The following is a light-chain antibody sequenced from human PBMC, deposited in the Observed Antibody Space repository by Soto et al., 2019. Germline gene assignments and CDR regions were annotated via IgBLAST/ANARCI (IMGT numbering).Light chain of an antibody. V-gene: IGKV3-20*01. CDR1: QSVSNSY. CDR3: HHYATSSRT. Sequence: EIVLTQSPGTLSLSPGERATLSCRASQSVSNSYLGCYQHKPGQAPRLLIYAASSRATGIPNRFSGSGSGTDFTLSISGLEPEDFAVYYCHHYATSSRTFGQGTKVDIK. J-gene: IGKJ1*01. CDR2: AAS.